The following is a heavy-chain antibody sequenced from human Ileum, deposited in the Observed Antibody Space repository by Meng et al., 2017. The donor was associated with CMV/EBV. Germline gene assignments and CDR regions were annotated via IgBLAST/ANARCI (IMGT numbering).Heavy chain of an antibody. V-gene: IGHV4-39*01. CDR2: IYYSGST. CDR1: GCSISSSSYY. J-gene: IGHJ3*02. Sequence: GSLRLSCTVSGCSISSSSYYWGWIRQPPGKGLEWIGSIYYSGSTYYNPSLKSRVTISVDTSKNQFSLKLSSVTAADTAVYYCARGCSSTRCYSDAFDIWGQGTMVTVSS. D-gene: IGHD2-2*01. CDR3: ARGCSSTRCYSDAFDI.